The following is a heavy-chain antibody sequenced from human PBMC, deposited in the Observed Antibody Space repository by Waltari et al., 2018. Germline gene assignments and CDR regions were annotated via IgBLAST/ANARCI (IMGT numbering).Heavy chain of an antibody. CDR1: GFTFSSYS. Sequence: EVQLVESGGGLVKPGGSLRLSCAASGFTFSSYSMNWVRQPPGKGLELVSSISSSSSYIYYADSVKGRFTISRDNAKNSLYLQMNSLRAEDTAVDYCAREPYSSSWYNWFDPWGQGTLVTVSS. D-gene: IGHD6-13*01. V-gene: IGHV3-21*01. J-gene: IGHJ5*02. CDR2: ISSSSSYI. CDR3: AREPYSSSWYNWFDP.